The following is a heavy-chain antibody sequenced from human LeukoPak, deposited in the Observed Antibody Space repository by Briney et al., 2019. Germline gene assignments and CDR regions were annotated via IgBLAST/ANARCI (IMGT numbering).Heavy chain of an antibody. CDR1: GGSISSSSYY. CDR3: ARDGGYSSSSPYYYYYMDV. J-gene: IGHJ6*03. Sequence: PSETLSLTCTVSGGSISSSSYYWGWIRQPPGKGLEWIGSIYYSGSTYYNPSLKSRVTISVDTSKNQFSLKLSSVTAADTAVYYCARDGGYSSSSPYYYYYMDVWGKGTTVTVSS. D-gene: IGHD6-6*01. CDR2: IYYSGST. V-gene: IGHV4-39*02.